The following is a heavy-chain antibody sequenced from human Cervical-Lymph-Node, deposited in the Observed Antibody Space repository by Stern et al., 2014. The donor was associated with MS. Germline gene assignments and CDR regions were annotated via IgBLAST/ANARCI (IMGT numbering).Heavy chain of an antibody. D-gene: IGHD3-10*01. CDR3: ARGSGDNWFGP. CDR1: GG. Sequence: VQLEESGAEVKKPGSSVKVSCKSSGGISWVRQAPGQGLEWMGGVIPFVGTSNYAQKFQVRVIITADTSTNTTYLHLSRLTSADTAVYYCARGSGDNWFGPWGQGTLVTVSS. CDR2: VIPFVGTS. V-gene: IGHV1-69*06. J-gene: IGHJ5*02.